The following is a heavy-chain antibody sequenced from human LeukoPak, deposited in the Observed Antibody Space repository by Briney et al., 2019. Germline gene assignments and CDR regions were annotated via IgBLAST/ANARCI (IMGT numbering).Heavy chain of an antibody. CDR2: VSRSGAAT. Sequence: PGGSLRLSCATSAFTFRSYAMTWVRQAPGRGVEWDSSVSRSGAATFYADSVKGRFTISRDNSKNTLYLQMYSLRAEDTALYYCARDTLGLPGTRYFFDSWGQGTLVTVSS. V-gene: IGHV3-23*01. J-gene: IGHJ4*02. CDR1: AFTFRSYA. CDR3: ARDTLGLPGTRYFFDS. D-gene: IGHD6-13*01.